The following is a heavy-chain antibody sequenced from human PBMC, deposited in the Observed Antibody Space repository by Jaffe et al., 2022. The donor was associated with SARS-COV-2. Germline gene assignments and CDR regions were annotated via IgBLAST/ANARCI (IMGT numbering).Heavy chain of an antibody. CDR1: GGSISSSSYY. CDR3: ARRPHYYDSSGYYGWFDP. V-gene: IGHV4-39*01. CDR2: IYYSGST. J-gene: IGHJ5*02. D-gene: IGHD3-22*01. Sequence: QLQLQESGPGLVKPSETLSLTCTVSGGSISSSSYYWGWIRQPPGKGLEWIGSIYYSGSTYYNPSLKSRVTISVDTSKNQFSLKLSSVTAADTAVYYCARRPHYYDSSGYYGWFDPWGQGTLVTVSS.